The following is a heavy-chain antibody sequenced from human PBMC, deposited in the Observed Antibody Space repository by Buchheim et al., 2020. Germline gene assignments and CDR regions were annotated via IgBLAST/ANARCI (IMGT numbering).Heavy chain of an antibody. V-gene: IGHV2-5*02. D-gene: IGHD2-2*01. CDR1: GFSLSTSGVG. Sequence: QITLKESGPTLVKPTQTLTLTCTFSGFSLSTSGVGVGWIRQPPRKALEWLALIYWDDDKRYSPSLKSRLTITKDTSKNQVVLTMTNMDPVDTATYYCAHSTPDIVLVPAVYFDYWGQGTL. J-gene: IGHJ4*02. CDR2: IYWDDDK. CDR3: AHSTPDIVLVPAVYFDY.